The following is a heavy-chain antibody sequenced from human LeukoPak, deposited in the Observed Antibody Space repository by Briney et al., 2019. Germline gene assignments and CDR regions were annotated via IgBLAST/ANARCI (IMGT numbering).Heavy chain of an antibody. CDR2: ISAAGTT. CDR3: ARYLSSWYDY. Sequence: HPGGSLRLSCAASRFTVSSNYMSWVRQAPGKGLEWISFISAAGTTDYADSMKGRFTISRDNSKNTLYLQIDSLRAEDTAVYYCARYLSSWYDYWGQGTLVTVSS. V-gene: IGHV3-53*01. J-gene: IGHJ4*02. CDR1: RFTVSSNY. D-gene: IGHD6-13*01.